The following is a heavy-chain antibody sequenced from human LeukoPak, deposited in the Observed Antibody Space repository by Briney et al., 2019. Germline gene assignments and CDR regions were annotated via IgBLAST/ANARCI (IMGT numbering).Heavy chain of an antibody. V-gene: IGHV4-34*01. CDR2: INHSGST. Sequence: KPSETLSLTCAVYGGSFSGYYWSWIRQPPGKGLEWIGEINHSGSTNYNPSLKSRVAISVDTSKNQFSLKLTSVTAADTAVYYCARDATIAAPLMSWGQGTLVIVSS. CDR1: GGSFSGYY. D-gene: IGHD6-13*01. J-gene: IGHJ4*02. CDR3: ARDATIAAPLMS.